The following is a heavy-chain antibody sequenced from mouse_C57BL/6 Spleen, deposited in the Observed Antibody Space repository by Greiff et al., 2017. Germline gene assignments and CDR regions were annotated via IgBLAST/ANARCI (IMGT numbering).Heavy chain of an antibody. J-gene: IGHJ1*03. CDR1: GFTFSSYG. CDR3: ARHPPYDYDWYFDV. Sequence: EVKLVESGGDLVKPGGSLKLSCAASGFTFSSYGMSWVRQTPDKRLEWVATISSGGSYTYYPDSVKGRFTISRDNAKNTLYLQMSSLKSEDTAMYYCARHPPYDYDWYFDVWGTGTTVTVSS. V-gene: IGHV5-6*01. D-gene: IGHD2-4*01. CDR2: ISSGGSYT.